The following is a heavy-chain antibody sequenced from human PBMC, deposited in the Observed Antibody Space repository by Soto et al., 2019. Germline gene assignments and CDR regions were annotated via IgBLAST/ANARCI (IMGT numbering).Heavy chain of an antibody. CDR3: ARDIPLLRNWNYVWAPDPYYYYYMDV. J-gene: IGHJ6*03. CDR1: GFTFSSYA. D-gene: IGHD1-7*01. Sequence: GGSLRLSCAASGFTFSSYAMSWVRQDTGKGLEWVSAISGSGGSTYYADSVKGRFTISRDNSKNTLYLQMNSLRAEDTAVYYCARDIPLLRNWNYVWAPDPYYYYYMDVWGKGTTVTVSS. CDR2: ISGSGGST. V-gene: IGHV3-23*01.